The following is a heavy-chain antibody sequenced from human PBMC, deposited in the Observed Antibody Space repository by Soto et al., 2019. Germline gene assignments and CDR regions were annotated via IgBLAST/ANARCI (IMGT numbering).Heavy chain of an antibody. Sequence: EVQLLESGGGLVQPGGSLRLSCAASGFTFSSYAMSWVRQAPGKGLEWVSAISGSGGSTYYADSVKGRFTISRDNSKNTLYLKMNSLRAEDTAVYYWAKENGYSSSWFEFDYWGQGTLFTASS. CDR1: GFTFSSYA. V-gene: IGHV3-23*01. J-gene: IGHJ4*02. CDR2: ISGSGGST. D-gene: IGHD6-13*01. CDR3: AKENGYSSSWFEFDY.